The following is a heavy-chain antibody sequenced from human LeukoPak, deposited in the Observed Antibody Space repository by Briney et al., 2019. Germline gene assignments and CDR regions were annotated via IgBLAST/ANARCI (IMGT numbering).Heavy chain of an antibody. CDR2: INHSGST. Sequence: PSETLSLTCAVYGGSFSGYYWSWIRQPPGKGLEWIGEINHSGSTNYNPSLKSRATISVDTSKNQFSLKLSSVTAADTAVYYCARGNLCGGDCYSSTYAIDYWGQGTLVTVSS. V-gene: IGHV4-34*01. CDR1: GGSFSGYY. CDR3: ARGNLCGGDCYSSTYAIDY. D-gene: IGHD2-21*02. J-gene: IGHJ4*02.